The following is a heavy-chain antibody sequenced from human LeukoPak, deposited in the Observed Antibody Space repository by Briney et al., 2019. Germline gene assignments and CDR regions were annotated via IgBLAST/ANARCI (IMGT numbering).Heavy chain of an antibody. V-gene: IGHV3-74*01. J-gene: IGHJ6*02. CDR2: INSDGSST. CDR3: ARDQRDATMVRGGLYYYYYYGMDV. Sequence: PGGSLRLSCAASGFTFSSYWMHWVRQAPGKGLVWVSRINSDGSSTSYADSVEGRFTISRDNAKNTLYLQMNSLRAEDTAVYYCARDQRDATMVRGGLYYYYYYGMDVWGQGTTVTVSS. CDR1: GFTFSSYW. D-gene: IGHD3-10*01.